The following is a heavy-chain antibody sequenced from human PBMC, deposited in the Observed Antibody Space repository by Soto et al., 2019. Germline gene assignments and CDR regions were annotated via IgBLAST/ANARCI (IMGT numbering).Heavy chain of an antibody. CDR1: GFTFSSYA. Sequence: GGSLRLSCAASGFTFSSYAMHWVRQAPGKGLEWVAVISYDGSNKYYADSVKGRFTISRDNSKNSLYLQMNSLRAEDTAVYYCARGSSVHGGVFDYWGQGTLVTVSS. V-gene: IGHV3-30-3*01. CDR2: ISYDGSNK. CDR3: ARGSSVHGGVFDY. J-gene: IGHJ4*02. D-gene: IGHD6-19*01.